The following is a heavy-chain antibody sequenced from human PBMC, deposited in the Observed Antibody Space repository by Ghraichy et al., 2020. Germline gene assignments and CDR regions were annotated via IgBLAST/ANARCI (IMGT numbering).Heavy chain of an antibody. CDR3: ARDPRSGYYFDY. J-gene: IGHJ4*02. CDR2: ISSSSSYI. V-gene: IGHV3-21*01. D-gene: IGHD3-22*01. CDR1: GFTFSSYS. Sequence: GGSLRLSCAASGFTFSSYSMNWVRQAPGKGLEWVSSISSSSSYIYYADSVKGRFTISRDNAKNSLYLQMNSLRAEDTAVYYCARDPRSGYYFDYWGQGTLVTVSS.